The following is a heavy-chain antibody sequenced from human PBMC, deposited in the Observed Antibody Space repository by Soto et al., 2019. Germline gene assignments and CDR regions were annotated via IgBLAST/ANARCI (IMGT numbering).Heavy chain of an antibody. CDR3: EAEMTFGKLSVV. V-gene: IGHV1-69*13. D-gene: IGHD3-16*02. CDR1: GDTDTNYV. J-gene: IGHJ6*02. CDR2: IFPKFGTT. Sequence: SVKVSCKASGDTDTNYVISWVRQAPGQGLEWMGGIFPKFGTTYSAQKLQDRLTITADESTSTVYMQLSSLRLDDTAVYYCEAEMTFGKLSVVWGQGTTVTVSS.